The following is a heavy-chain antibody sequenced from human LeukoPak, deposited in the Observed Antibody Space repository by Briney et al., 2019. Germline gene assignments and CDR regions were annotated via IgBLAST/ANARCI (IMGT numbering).Heavy chain of an antibody. CDR1: GGSISSYY. V-gene: IGHV4-4*07. J-gene: IGHJ6*03. D-gene: IGHD3-10*01. CDR2: IYTSGTT. CDR3: SRDAYSYGSGSPGGGYYYYYMDV. Sequence: PSETLSLTCTVSGGSISSYYWSWIRQPAGKGLEWIGRIYTSGTTHYNPSLKSRVTMSVDTSKNQFSLKLSSVTAADTAVYYCSRDAYSYGSGSPGGGYYYYYMDVWGKGTTVIVSS.